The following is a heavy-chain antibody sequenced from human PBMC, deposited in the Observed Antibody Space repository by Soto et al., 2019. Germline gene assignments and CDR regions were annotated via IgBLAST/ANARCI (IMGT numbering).Heavy chain of an antibody. CDR2: IWYDGSNK. V-gene: IGHV3-33*01. CDR3: ARAGGLGQQLVRSYYYGMDV. Sequence: GGSLRLSCAASGFTFSSYGMHWVRQAPGKGLEWVAVIWYDGSNKYYADSVKGRFTISRDNSKNTLYLQMNSLRAEDTAVYYCARAGGLGQQLVRSYYYGMDVWGQGTTVTVSS. D-gene: IGHD6-13*01. J-gene: IGHJ6*02. CDR1: GFTFSSYG.